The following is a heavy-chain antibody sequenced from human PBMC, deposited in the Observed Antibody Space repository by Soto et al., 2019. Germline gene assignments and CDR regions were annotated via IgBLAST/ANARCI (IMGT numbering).Heavy chain of an antibody. CDR3: ARRAQYCSGGRCYSRRGLNLLFLDY. D-gene: IGHD2-15*01. CDR2: IYYSGST. Sequence: QLQLQESGPGLVKPSETLSLTCTVSGGSISSSSYYWGWIRQPPGKGLEWIGSIYYSGSTYYNPSLKSRVTISEDTSKDQFSLKLSSGTAADTAVYYCARRAQYCSGGRCYSRRGLNLLFLDYWGQGTLVTVSS. J-gene: IGHJ4*02. V-gene: IGHV4-39*01. CDR1: GGSISSSSYY.